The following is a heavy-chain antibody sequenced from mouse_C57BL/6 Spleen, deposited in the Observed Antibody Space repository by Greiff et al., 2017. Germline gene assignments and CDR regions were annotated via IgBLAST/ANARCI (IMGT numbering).Heavy chain of an antibody. CDR1: GFTFSSYA. J-gene: IGHJ4*01. V-gene: IGHV5-9-1*02. CDR2: ISSGGDYI. D-gene: IGHD2-1*01. CDR3: TNYGNCVCMDY. Sequence: EVQLVESGEGLVKPGGSLKLSCAASGFTFSSYAMSWVRQTPEKRLEWVAYISSGGDYIYYADTVKGRFTISRDNARNTLYLQMSSLKSEDTAMDYCTNYGNCVCMDYWGQGTSVTVSS.